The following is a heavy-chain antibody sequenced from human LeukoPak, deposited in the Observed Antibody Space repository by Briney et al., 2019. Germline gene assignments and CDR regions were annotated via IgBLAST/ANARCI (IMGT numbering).Heavy chain of an antibody. D-gene: IGHD5-12*01. CDR3: ARALEYSGYDYAPWFDP. J-gene: IGHJ5*02. V-gene: IGHV4-59*08. CDR2: IYYSGST. CDR1: GGSTSSYY. Sequence: SETLSPTWTVAGGSTSSYYWSWIRQPAGKVQEWIGYIYYSGSTNYNPSLKSRVTISVDTSKNQFSLKLSSVTAADTAVYYCARALEYSGYDYAPWFDPWGQGTLVTVSS.